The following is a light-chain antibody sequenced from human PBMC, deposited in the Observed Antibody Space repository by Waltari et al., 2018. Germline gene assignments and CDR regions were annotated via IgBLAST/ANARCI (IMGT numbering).Light chain of an antibody. Sequence: DIQLTQSPSFLSASVGDRVTITCRASQGISSYLAWYQQKPGKAPKLLIYAASTLQSGVPSRFSGSGSGTEFTLTISSLQPEDFATYYCQQLNSYLGTLTFGPGTKVDIK. CDR3: QQLNSYLGTLT. J-gene: IGKJ3*01. CDR1: QGISSY. CDR2: AAS. V-gene: IGKV1-9*01.